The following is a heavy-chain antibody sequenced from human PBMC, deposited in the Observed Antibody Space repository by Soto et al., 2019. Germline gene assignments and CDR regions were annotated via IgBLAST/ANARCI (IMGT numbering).Heavy chain of an antibody. D-gene: IGHD1-20*01. J-gene: IGHJ6*02. CDR1: GGSVSGGSYY. CDR2: VYYSGST. Sequence: SETLSLTCTVSGGSVSGGSYYWTWIRQSPGKGLEWIGYVYYSGSTNYSPSLKSRVTISVDTSKNQFSLKLSSVTAADTAVYYCARYKSNYYYGMDVWGQGTTVTVSS. V-gene: IGHV4-61*01. CDR3: ARYKSNYYYGMDV.